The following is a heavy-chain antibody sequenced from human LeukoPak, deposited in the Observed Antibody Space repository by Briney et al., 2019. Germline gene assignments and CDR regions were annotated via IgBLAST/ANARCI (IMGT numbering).Heavy chain of an antibody. Sequence: PSETLSLTCTVSGGSISSYYWSWIRQPPGKGLEWIGYFYYSGSTNYNPSLESRVTISVDTSKNQFSLKLSSVTAADTAVYYCARRVDTAMVPYFDYWGQGTLVTVSS. CDR2: FYYSGST. V-gene: IGHV4-59*08. J-gene: IGHJ4*02. CDR1: GGSISSYY. D-gene: IGHD5-18*01. CDR3: ARRVDTAMVPYFDY.